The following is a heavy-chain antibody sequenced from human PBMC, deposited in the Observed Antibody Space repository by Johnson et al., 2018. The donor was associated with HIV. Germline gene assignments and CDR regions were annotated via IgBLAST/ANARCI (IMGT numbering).Heavy chain of an antibody. J-gene: IGHJ3*02. D-gene: IGHD4-17*01. Sequence: MLLVESGGGVVQPGRSLRLACAASAFTFSNYAMHWVRQAPGKGLEWVSVIYSGGSTYYADSVKGRFTISRDNSKNTLYLQMNSLRAEDTAVYYCAREGTVSYGGAFDIWGQGTMVIVSS. V-gene: IGHV3-66*01. CDR1: AFTFSNYA. CDR3: AREGTVSYGGAFDI. CDR2: IYSGGST.